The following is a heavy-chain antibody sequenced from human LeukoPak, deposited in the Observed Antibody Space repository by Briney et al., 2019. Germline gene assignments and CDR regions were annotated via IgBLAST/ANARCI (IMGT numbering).Heavy chain of an antibody. J-gene: IGHJ4*02. CDR1: GLTFRRYG. D-gene: IGHD3-16*01. CDR3: ASDGYSGLGDY. CDR2: IWNDGSNK. V-gene: IGHV3-33*01. Sequence: GGSLRLSCAASGLTFRRYGMHWVRQAPGKGLEWVAIIWNDGSNKYYADFVKGRFTISRDNSKNTLDLQMNSLRDEDTAVYYCASDGYSGLGDYWGQGTLVTVSS.